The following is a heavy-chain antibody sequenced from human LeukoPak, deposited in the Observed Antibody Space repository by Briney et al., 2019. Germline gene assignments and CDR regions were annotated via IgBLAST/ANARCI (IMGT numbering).Heavy chain of an antibody. CDR3: AGGGVDVDTAMVTLFSLFDY. D-gene: IGHD5-18*01. CDR1: GGSISSGGYY. Sequence: SETLSLTCTVSGGSISSGGYYWSWIRQHPGKGLEWIGYIYYSGSTYYNPSLKSRVTISVDTSKNQFSLKLSSVTAADTAVYYCAGGGVDVDTAMVTLFSLFDYWGQGTLVTVSS. CDR2: IYYSGST. J-gene: IGHJ4*02. V-gene: IGHV4-31*03.